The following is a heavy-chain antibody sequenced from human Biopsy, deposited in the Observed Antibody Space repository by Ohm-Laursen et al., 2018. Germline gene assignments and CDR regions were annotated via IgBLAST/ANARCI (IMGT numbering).Heavy chain of an antibody. CDR3: AGIVLGPTNDAFDI. Sequence: GTLSLTCTVSGDSIRNYYWSWIRQAAGKGLEWIGRIYPGGGTIYNPSLKSRVTMSVDTSKNHFSLNLNSVTAADTAVYYCAGIVLGPTNDAFDIWGQGTMVAVSS. D-gene: IGHD1-26*01. J-gene: IGHJ3*02. CDR1: GDSIRNYY. CDR2: IYPGGGT. V-gene: IGHV4-4*07.